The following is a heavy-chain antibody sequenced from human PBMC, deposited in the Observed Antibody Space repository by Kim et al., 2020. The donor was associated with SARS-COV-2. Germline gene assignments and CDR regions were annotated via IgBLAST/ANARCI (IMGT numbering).Heavy chain of an antibody. CDR1: GGSVSSGSYY. CDR2: IYYSGST. D-gene: IGHD5-18*01. J-gene: IGHJ4*02. CDR3: ARVSSYGPYLYFDY. V-gene: IGHV4-61*01. Sequence: SETLSLTCTVSGGSVSSGSYYWSWIRQPPGKGLEWIGYIYYSGSTNYNPSLKSRVTISVDTSKNQFSLKLSSVTAADTAVYYCARVSSYGPYLYFDYWGQGTLVTVSS.